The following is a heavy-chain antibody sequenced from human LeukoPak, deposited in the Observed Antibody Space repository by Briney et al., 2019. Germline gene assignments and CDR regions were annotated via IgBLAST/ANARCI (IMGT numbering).Heavy chain of an antibody. CDR3: ARSGAAGSVIDY. V-gene: IGHV3-74*01. CDR1: GFTFSNYW. CDR2: INTDGINT. D-gene: IGHD6-13*01. J-gene: IGHJ4*02. Sequence: PGGSLRLSCAASGFTFSNYWMHWVRQAPGKGLVWVSRINTDGINTSYADSVKGRFTISRDNAKNTLYLQMNSLRAEDTAVYYCARSGAAGSVIDYWGQGTLVTVSS.